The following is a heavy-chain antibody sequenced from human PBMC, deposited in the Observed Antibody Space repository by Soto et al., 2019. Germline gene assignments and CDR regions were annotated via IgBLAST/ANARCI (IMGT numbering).Heavy chain of an antibody. D-gene: IGHD3-10*01. Sequence: SETLSLTCTVSGGSVSSGGHYWSWIRQAPGSGLEWIGYIYDSGSTNYNPSLKSRVIISVDTSKNQLSLRLISVTAADTAVYYCARDSTTSGSYGYYFDYWGQGTLVTVSS. CDR3: ARDSTTSGSYGYYFDY. J-gene: IGHJ4*02. V-gene: IGHV4-61*08. CDR1: GGSVSSGGHY. CDR2: IYDSGST.